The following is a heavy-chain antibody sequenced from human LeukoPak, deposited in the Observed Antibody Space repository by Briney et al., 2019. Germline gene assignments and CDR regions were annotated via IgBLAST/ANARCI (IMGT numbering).Heavy chain of an antibody. J-gene: IGHJ4*02. Sequence: GGSLRLSCAASGFTFSSYSMNWVRQAPGKGLEWVSYISSSSSDIYYADSVKGRFTISRDNAKNSLYLQMNSLRVEDTAVYYCASSGFGRSFDYWGQGTLVTVSS. D-gene: IGHD3-10*01. CDR1: GFTFSSYS. CDR3: ASSGFGRSFDY. CDR2: ISSSSSDI. V-gene: IGHV3-48*01.